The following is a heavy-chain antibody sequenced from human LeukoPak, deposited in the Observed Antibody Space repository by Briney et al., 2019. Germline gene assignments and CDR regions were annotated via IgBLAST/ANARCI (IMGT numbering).Heavy chain of an antibody. J-gene: IGHJ6*02. V-gene: IGHV4-30-4*01. CDR3: AREGCSSTSCYTGYYYYGTDV. Sequence: PSQTLSLTCTVSGGSISSGDYYWSWIRQPPGKGLEWIGYIYYSGSTYYNPSLKSRVTISVDTSKNQFSLKLSSVTAADTAVYYCAREGCSSTSCYTGYYYYGTDVWGQGTTVTVSS. CDR2: IYYSGST. CDR1: GGSISSGDYY. D-gene: IGHD2-2*02.